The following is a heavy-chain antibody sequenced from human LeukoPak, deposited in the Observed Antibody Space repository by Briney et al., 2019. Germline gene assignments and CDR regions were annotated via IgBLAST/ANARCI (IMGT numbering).Heavy chain of an antibody. Sequence: GASVKVSCKASGYTFISDDINWVRQATGQGLEWMGWMNPNSGNTGYAQKLQGRVTMTRNTSISTAYMEMNRLRYEDTAVYYCVRESYDHSNLDAFDIWGQGTMVTVSS. CDR1: GYTFISDD. J-gene: IGHJ3*02. CDR3: VRESYDHSNLDAFDI. V-gene: IGHV1-8*01. CDR2: MNPNSGNT. D-gene: IGHD4-11*01.